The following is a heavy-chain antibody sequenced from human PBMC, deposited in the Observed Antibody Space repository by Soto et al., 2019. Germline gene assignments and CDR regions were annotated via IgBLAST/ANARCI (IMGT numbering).Heavy chain of an antibody. V-gene: IGHV5-51*01. CDR3: AGGGYCTGGGCSRHYFDS. Sequence: GESLKISCEGSGYIFASSWIGWVRQMPGKGLEWLGIIYFGDSDARYSPSFQGQVTISADKSISTAYLQWSSLKASDTATYYCAGGGYCTGGGCSRHYFDSWGQGTLVTVSS. CDR1: GYIFASSW. D-gene: IGHD2-15*01. CDR2: IYFGDSDA. J-gene: IGHJ4*02.